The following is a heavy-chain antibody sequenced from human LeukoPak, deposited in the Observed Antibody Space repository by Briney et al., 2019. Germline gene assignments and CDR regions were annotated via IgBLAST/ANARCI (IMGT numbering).Heavy chain of an antibody. CDR1: GYTFTGYY. D-gene: IGHD2-2*01. CDR2: IKPNNGGT. V-gene: IGHV1-2*02. CDR3: ARARGDIVVVPAAIWFDP. J-gene: IGHJ5*02. Sequence: GASVKVSCKASGYTFTGYYMHWVRQAPGQGLEWMGWIKPNNGGTNYAQKFQGRVTVTRDTSISTAYMELSRLRSNDTAVYYCARARGDIVVVPAAIWFDPWGQGTLVTVSS.